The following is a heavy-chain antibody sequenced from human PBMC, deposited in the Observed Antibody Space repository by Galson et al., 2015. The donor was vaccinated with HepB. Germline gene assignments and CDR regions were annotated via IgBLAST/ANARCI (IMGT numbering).Heavy chain of an antibody. V-gene: IGHV5-10-1*01. CDR1: GYSFPSYW. CDR2: IDPSDSYT. CDR3: ARNVGGSSGYYPHFDY. J-gene: IGHJ4*02. Sequence: QSGAEVKKPGESLMISCTGSGYSFPSYWISWVRQMPGKGLEWMGRIDPSDSYTNYSPSFQGHVTISADKSISTAYLQWSSLKASDTAMYYCARNVGGSSGYYPHFDYWGQGTLVTVSS. D-gene: IGHD3-22*01.